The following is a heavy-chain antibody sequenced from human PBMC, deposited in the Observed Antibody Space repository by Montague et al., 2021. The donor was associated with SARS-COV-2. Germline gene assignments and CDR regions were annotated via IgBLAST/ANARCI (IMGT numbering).Heavy chain of an antibody. J-gene: IGHJ3*02. CDR3: ARDQGGYGTFDI. D-gene: IGHD5-12*01. Sequence: SLRLSCAASGFTFGNYWMHWVRQAPGKGLVWVSRISGSGSKTYYADSVKGRFTISRDTANNSVYLQMNFLGAEDTAVYYCARDQGGYGTFDIWGQGTMVTVSS. CDR2: ISGSGSKT. V-gene: IGHV3-11*01. CDR1: GFTFGNYW.